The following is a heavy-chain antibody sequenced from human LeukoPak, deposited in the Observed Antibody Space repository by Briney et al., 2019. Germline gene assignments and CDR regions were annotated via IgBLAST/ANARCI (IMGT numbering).Heavy chain of an antibody. Sequence: ASVKVSCKASGYTFTSYGISWVRQAPGQGLEWMGWISAYNGNTNYAQKLQGRVTMTTDTSTSTAYMELRSLRSDDTAVYFCARDRVWDFWTPLSDYAMDVWGQGTTVTVSS. V-gene: IGHV1-18*01. CDR3: ARDRVWDFWTPLSDYAMDV. J-gene: IGHJ6*02. CDR1: GYTFTSYG. D-gene: IGHD3/OR15-3a*01. CDR2: ISAYNGNT.